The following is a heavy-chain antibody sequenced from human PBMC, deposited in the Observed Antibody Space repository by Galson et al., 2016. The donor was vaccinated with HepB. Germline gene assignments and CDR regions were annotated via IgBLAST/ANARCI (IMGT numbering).Heavy chain of an antibody. D-gene: IGHD4-23*01. J-gene: IGHJ3*01. CDR3: AKDAATAVKEAFDV. CDR1: GFPFSHYA. CDR2: IGGSGSTT. Sequence: SLRLSCAASGFPFSHYAMNWVRQAPGKGLEWVSAIGGSGSTTYYADSVKGRFTISRDNSKNTLYLQMNSLGAEDTALYYCAKDAATAVKEAFDVWGQGTMVTVSS. V-gene: IGHV3-23*01.